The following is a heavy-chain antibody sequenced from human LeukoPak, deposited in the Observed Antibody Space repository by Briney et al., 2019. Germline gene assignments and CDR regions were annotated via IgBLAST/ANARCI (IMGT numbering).Heavy chain of an antibody. J-gene: IGHJ4*02. CDR3: AREVVGATLDFDY. V-gene: IGHV3-48*03. Sequence: GGSLRLSCAASGFTFSSYEMNWVRQAPGKGLEWVSYISSSGSTIYYADSVKGRFTISRDNAKNSLYLQMSSLRAEDTAVYYCAREVVGATLDFDYWGQGTLVTVSS. D-gene: IGHD1-26*01. CDR1: GFTFSSYE. CDR2: ISSSGSTI.